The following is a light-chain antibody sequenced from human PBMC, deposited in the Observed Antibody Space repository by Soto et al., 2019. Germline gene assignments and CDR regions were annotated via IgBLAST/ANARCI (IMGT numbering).Light chain of an antibody. V-gene: IGKV3-11*01. CDR3: QQYNMWPLHT. J-gene: IGKJ2*01. Sequence: EIELTQSPATLSLSPGETATLSCRASQNVDKFLAWYQQRPGQPPRLLIFDSSNRATGVPVRFSGSGSGTVFTLTIGSLEPEDSAVYYCQQYNMWPLHTFGQGTKLEIK. CDR1: QNVDKF. CDR2: DSS.